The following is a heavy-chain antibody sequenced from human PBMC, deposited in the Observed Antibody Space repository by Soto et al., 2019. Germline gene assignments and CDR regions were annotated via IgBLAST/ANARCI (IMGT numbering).Heavy chain of an antibody. CDR1: GFIFNNYA. CDR2: VTASGGGT. V-gene: IGHV3-23*01. Sequence: GGSLRLSCAASGFIFNNYAMTWVRQAPGKGLEWVSTVTASGGGTFYANSVKGRFTISRDNSRNTLHLQMSSLRVEDTALYYCAKALVPALTAKFGYWGQGALVTVSS. J-gene: IGHJ4*02. CDR3: AKALVPALTAKFGY. D-gene: IGHD5-18*01.